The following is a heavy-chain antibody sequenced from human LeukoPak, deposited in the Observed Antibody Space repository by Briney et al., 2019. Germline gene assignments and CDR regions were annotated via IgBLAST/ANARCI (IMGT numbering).Heavy chain of an antibody. CDR2: IRSKANSYAT. Sequence: GGSLRLSCAASGFTFSGSAMHWVRQASGKGLEWVGRIRSKANSYATAYAASVKGRFTISRDDSKNTAYLQMNSLKTEDTAVYYCTRSGDYGEGVAYWGQGTLVTVSS. J-gene: IGHJ4*02. D-gene: IGHD4-17*01. CDR1: GFTFSGSA. V-gene: IGHV3-73*01. CDR3: TRSGDYGEGVAY.